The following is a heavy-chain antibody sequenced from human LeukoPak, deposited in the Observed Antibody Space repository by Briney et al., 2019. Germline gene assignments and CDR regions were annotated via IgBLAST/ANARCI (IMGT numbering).Heavy chain of an antibody. CDR2: MNPNSGNT. D-gene: IGHD3-10*01. CDR1: GYTFACYD. V-gene: IGHV1-8*01. CDR3: ARGSVHSSYSADY. Sequence: ASVKVSCKASGYTFACYDINWVRQATGQGLEWMEWMNPNSGNTGYAQKFQGRVTMTRNTSISAAYMELSSLRSEDTAVYYCARGSVHSSYSADYWGQGTLVTVSS. J-gene: IGHJ4*02.